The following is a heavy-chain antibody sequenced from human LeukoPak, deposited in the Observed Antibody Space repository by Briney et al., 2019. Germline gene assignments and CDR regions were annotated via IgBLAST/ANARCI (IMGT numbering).Heavy chain of an antibody. D-gene: IGHD3-10*01. V-gene: IGHV2-5*02. CDR1: GFSLSTSGVG. J-gene: IGHJ4*02. CDR3: AHSPAIRGTMVRGDHFDY. CDR2: IYWDDDK. Sequence: SGPTLVNPTQTLTLTCTFSGFSLSTSGVGVGWIRQPPGKALEWLALIYWDDDKRYSPSLKSRLTITKDTSKNQVVLTMTNMDPVDTATYYCAHSPAIRGTMVRGDHFDYWGQGTLVTVSS.